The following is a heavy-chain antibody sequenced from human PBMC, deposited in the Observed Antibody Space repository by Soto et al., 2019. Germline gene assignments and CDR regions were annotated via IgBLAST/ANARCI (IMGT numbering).Heavy chain of an antibody. J-gene: IGHJ3*02. CDR2: IYSGGSS. D-gene: IGHD3-10*01. CDR1: GFTVSSNY. Sequence: GGSLRLSCAASGFTVSSNYMSWVRQAPGKGLEWVSVIYSGGSSYYAASVKGRFTISRHNSKNTLYLQMNSLRAEDTAVYYCARGSKGIDAFDIWGQGTMVTVSS. CDR3: ARGSKGIDAFDI. V-gene: IGHV3-53*04.